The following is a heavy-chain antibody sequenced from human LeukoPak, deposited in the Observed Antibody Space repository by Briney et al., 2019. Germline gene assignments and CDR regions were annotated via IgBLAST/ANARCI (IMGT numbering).Heavy chain of an antibody. J-gene: IGHJ3*02. Sequence: GGSLRLSCAASGFTFSSYGMHWVRQAPGKGLEWVAVISYDGSNKYYADSVKGRFTISRDNSKNTLYLQMNSLRVEDTAVYYCAKVPYYYDSSGYWDAFDIWGQGTMVTVSS. V-gene: IGHV3-30*18. CDR1: GFTFSSYG. CDR3: AKVPYYYDSSGYWDAFDI. D-gene: IGHD3-22*01. CDR2: ISYDGSNK.